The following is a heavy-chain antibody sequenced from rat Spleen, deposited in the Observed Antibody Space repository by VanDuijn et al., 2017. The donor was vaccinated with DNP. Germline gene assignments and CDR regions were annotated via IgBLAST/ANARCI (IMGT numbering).Heavy chain of an antibody. CDR1: GFTFSNYD. CDR2: ISPSGGST. J-gene: IGHJ2*01. Sequence: EVQLVESGGGLVQPGRSLKLSCAASGFTFSNYDMPWVRQTPTKGLEGVASISPSGGSTYYRDSVKGRFTVSRDNAKSSLYLQMDSLRSEDTATYYCARLESTTDHYFDYWGQGVMVTVSS. V-gene: IGHV5-25*01. D-gene: IGHD1-6*01. CDR3: ARLESTTDHYFDY.